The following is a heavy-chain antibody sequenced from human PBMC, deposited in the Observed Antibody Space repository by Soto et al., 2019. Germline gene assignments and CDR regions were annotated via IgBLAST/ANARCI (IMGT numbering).Heavy chain of an antibody. CDR2: IFYTGST. V-gene: IGHV4-39*01. J-gene: IGHJ4*02. D-gene: IGHD2-15*01. CDR1: GGSISGSSYY. Sequence: SETLSLTCTVSGGSISGSSYYWGWIRQPPGKGLEWIGSIFYTGSTYYNPSLKSRVTISVDTSKNQFSLKLSSVTAAETAVYYWARPSSATLGGYVAYWGKGALVHVSP. CDR3: ARPSSATLGGYVAY.